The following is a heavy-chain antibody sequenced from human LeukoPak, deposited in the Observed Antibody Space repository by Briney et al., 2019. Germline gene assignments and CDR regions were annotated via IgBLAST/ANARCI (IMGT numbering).Heavy chain of an antibody. CDR2: IIPIFDTA. CDR1: VGTFSSYA. Sequence: SVKVSCKASVGTFSSYAISWVRQAPGQGLEWMGRIIPIFDTANYAQKFQGRVTITTDESTSTAYMELSSLRSEDTAVYYCGSDYYDSSGSFRTWGQGTLVTVSS. V-gene: IGHV1-69*05. CDR3: GSDYYDSSGSFRT. J-gene: IGHJ5*02. D-gene: IGHD3-22*01.